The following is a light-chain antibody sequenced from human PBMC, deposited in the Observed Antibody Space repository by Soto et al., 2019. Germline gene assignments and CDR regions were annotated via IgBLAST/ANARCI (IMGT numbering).Light chain of an antibody. J-gene: IGLJ2*01. CDR1: SSDVGGYNY. CDR3: SSYTNTGTLL. CDR2: EVT. V-gene: IGLV2-14*01. Sequence: QSVLTQPTSVSGSPGQSITISCTGTSSDVGGYNYVSWYQHHPGKAPKLMIYEVTNRPSGVSNRFSGSKSGNTASLTISGLHAEDEADYYCSSYTNTGTLLFGGGTKLTVL.